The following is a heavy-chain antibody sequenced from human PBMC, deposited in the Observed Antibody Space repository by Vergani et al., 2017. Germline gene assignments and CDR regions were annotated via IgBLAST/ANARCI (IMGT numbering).Heavy chain of an antibody. CDR3: ARGYRGYSYVVLDY. CDR1: GGSISSYY. Sequence: QVQLQESGPGLVKPSETLSLTCTVSGGSISSYYWSWIWQPAGKGLEWIGRIYTSGSTNYNPSLKSRVTMSVDTSKNQFSLKLSSVTAADTAVYYCARGYRGYSYVVLDYWGQGTLVTVSS. J-gene: IGHJ4*02. CDR2: IYTSGST. D-gene: IGHD5-18*01. V-gene: IGHV4-4*07.